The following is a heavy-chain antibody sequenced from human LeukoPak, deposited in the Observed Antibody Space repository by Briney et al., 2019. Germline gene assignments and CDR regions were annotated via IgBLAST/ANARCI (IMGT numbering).Heavy chain of an antibody. CDR3: ARDRDSSGWFDY. V-gene: IGHV4-38-2*02. D-gene: IGHD6-19*01. J-gene: IGHJ4*02. CDR1: GYSISSGYY. Sequence: SETLSLTCTVSGYSISSGYYWGWIRQPPGKGLEWIGSIYHSGSTYYNPSLKSRVTISVDTSKNQFSLKLSSVTAADTAVYYCARDRDSSGWFDYWRQGTLVTVSS. CDR2: IYHSGST.